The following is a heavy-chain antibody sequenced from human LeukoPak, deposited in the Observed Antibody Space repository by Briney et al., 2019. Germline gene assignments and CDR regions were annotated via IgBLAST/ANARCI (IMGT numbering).Heavy chain of an antibody. CDR1: GFTLRTST. D-gene: IGHD2/OR15-2a*01. CDR3: VGIPNSATFPNWFDP. V-gene: IGHV3-21*01. Sequence: TGESLKISCAASGFTLRTSTINWVRPAPGEGLEWVSSISGASDYIYYRNSVNGRFTISRDNARNSLYLQMNRLRVDDTAVYYCVGIPNSATFPNWFDPWGQGTLVTVSS. CDR2: ISGASDYI. J-gene: IGHJ5*02.